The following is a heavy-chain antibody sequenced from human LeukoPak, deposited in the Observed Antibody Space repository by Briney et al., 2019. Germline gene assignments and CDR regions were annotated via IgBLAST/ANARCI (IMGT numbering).Heavy chain of an antibody. CDR2: IYSGGST. D-gene: IGHD3-10*01. J-gene: IGHJ5*02. V-gene: IGHV3-66*04. CDR1: GFTFSSYG. Sequence: PGGSLRLSCAASGFTFSSYGMSWVRQAPGKGLEWVSVIYSGGSTYYADSVEGRFTISRDNSKNTLYLQMSSLRAEDTAVYYCSRHRGLLWSATWGQGTLVTVSS. CDR3: SRHRGLLWSAT.